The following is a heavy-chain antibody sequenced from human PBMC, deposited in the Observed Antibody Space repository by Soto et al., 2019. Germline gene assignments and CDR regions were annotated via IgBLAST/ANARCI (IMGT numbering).Heavy chain of an antibody. CDR2: IYHSGST. CDR1: GGSIRSSDW. J-gene: IGHJ5*02. D-gene: IGHD3-10*01. Sequence: SETLSLTCAVSGGSIRSSDWWSWVRQPPGKGLEWIGEIYHSGSTNYNPSLKSRVTMLVDKPENQFSLKLTSVTTADTAVYYCATGSAVGVGSWFDPWGLGTLVTVSS. V-gene: IGHV4-4*02. CDR3: ATGSAVGVGSWFDP.